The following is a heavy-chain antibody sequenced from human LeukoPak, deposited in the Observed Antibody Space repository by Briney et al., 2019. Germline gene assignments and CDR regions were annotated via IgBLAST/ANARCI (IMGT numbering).Heavy chain of an antibody. D-gene: IGHD2-21*02. CDR3: ARDCDGGGDCYSNFDY. CDR2: INPSGGST. J-gene: IGHJ4*02. V-gene: IGHV1-46*01. CDR1: GYTFTSYY. Sequence: ASVKVSCKASGYTFTSYYMHWVRQAPGQGPEWMGIINPSGGSTSYAQKFQGRVTMTRDTSTSAVYMELSSLRSEDTAVYYCARDCDGGGDCYSNFDYWGQGTLVTVSS.